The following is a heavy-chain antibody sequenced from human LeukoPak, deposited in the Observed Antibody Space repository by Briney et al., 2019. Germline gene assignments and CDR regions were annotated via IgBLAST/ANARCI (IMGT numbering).Heavy chain of an antibody. CDR2: IIPIFGTA. CDR1: GGTFSSYA. V-gene: IGHV1-69*06. J-gene: IGHJ5*02. CDR3: ARDLIVVVVPAAIPSGFDP. Sequence: ASVKVSCKASGGTFSSYAISWVRQAPGQGLEWMGRIIPIFGTANYAQKFQGGVTITADKSTSTAYMELSSLRSEDTDVYYCARDLIVVVVPAAIPSGFDPWGQGTLVTVSS. D-gene: IGHD2-2*01.